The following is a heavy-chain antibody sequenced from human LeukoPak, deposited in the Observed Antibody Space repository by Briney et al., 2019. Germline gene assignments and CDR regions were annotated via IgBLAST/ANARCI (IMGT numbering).Heavy chain of an antibody. Sequence: GGSLRLSCAASGFTFSSYAMSWVRQAPGKGLEWVSAISGSGGSTYYADSVKGRFTISRDNSKSTLYLQMNSLRAEDTAVYYCAKARPYCSSTSCAGFDYWGQGTLVTVSS. CDR1: GFTFSSYA. V-gene: IGHV3-23*01. CDR2: ISGSGGST. CDR3: AKARPYCSSTSCAGFDY. J-gene: IGHJ4*02. D-gene: IGHD2-2*01.